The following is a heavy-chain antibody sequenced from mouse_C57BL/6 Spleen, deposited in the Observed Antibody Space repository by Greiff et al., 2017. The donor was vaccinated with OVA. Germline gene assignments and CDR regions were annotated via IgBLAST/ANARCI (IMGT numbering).Heavy chain of an antibody. CDR2: INPSTGGT. J-gene: IGHJ4*01. D-gene: IGHD1-1*01. CDR1: GYSFTGYY. CDR3: ARCYYGSRYDYYAMDY. V-gene: IGHV1-42*01. Sequence: LVESGPELVKPGASVKISCKASGYSFTGYYMNWVKQSPEKSLEWIGEINPSTGGTTYNQKFKAKATLTVDKSSSTAYMQLKSLTSEDSAVYYCARCYYGSRYDYYAMDYWGQGTSVTVSS.